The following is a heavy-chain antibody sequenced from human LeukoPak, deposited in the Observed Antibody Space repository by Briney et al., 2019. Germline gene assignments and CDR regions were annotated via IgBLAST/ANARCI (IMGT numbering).Heavy chain of an antibody. J-gene: IGHJ4*02. V-gene: IGHV1-18*01. CDR1: GYTFTSYG. CDR3: ARYPLSYSSNWHYYFDY. CDR2: MSVSNGNT. Sequence: ASVKVSSKASGYTFTSYGVSWVRQAPGQGLEWMGWMSVSNGNTNYAQKLQGRVTMTTDTSTSTAYMELRSLRSDDTAVYYCARYPLSYSSNWHYYFDYWGQGTLLTVSS. D-gene: IGHD6-13*01.